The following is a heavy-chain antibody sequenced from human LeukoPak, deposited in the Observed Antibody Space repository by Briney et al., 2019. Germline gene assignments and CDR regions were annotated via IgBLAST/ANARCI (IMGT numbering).Heavy chain of an antibody. J-gene: IGHJ4*02. V-gene: IGHV3-21*01. CDR1: GFTFSSYS. CDR2: ISSSSSYI. D-gene: IGHD6-19*01. Sequence: KPGGSLRLSCAASGFTFSSYSMNWVRQAPGKGLEWVSSISSSSSYIYYADSVKGRFTISRDNAKNSLYLQMNSLRAEDTAVYYCARGKPGIAVAGCWGQGTLVTVSS. CDR3: ARGKPGIAVAGC.